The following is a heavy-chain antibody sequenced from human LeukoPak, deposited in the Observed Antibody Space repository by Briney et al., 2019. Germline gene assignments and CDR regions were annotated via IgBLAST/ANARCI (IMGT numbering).Heavy chain of an antibody. CDR3: ARHGGYYFDY. CDR2: IYYSGSI. Sequence: SETLSLTCTVSGGSIGSYYWSWIRQPPGKGLEWTGYIYYSGSINYNPSLKSRVTISVDTSKNQFSLKLSSVTAADTAVYYCARHGGYYFDYWGQGTLVTVSS. D-gene: IGHD3-16*01. V-gene: IGHV4-59*08. CDR1: GGSIGSYY. J-gene: IGHJ4*02.